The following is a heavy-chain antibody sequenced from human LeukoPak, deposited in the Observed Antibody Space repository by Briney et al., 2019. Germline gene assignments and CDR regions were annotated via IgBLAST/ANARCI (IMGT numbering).Heavy chain of an antibody. CDR1: GGSISSSSYY. CDR2: IYYSGST. D-gene: IGHD3-9*01. J-gene: IGHJ5*02. CDR3: ARGPLDILTGVWFDP. Sequence: PSETLSLTCTVSGGSISSSSYYWGWIRQPPGKGLEWIGSIYYSGSTYYNPSLKSRVTISVDTSKNQFSLKLSSVTAADTAVYYCARGPLDILTGVWFDPWGQGTLVTVSS. V-gene: IGHV4-39*01.